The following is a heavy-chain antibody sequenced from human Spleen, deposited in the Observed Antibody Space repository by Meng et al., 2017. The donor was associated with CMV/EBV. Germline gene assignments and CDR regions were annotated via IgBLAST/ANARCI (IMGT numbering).Heavy chain of an antibody. D-gene: IGHD3-9*01. CDR1: GGAFSSYA. J-gene: IGHJ6*02. Sequence: SVKVSCKASGGAFSSYAISWVRQAPGQGLEWMGGIIPIFDTANYAQRFQDRITITADKSTSTAYMELTSLRSDDTAVYFCARVKNYDILTGYLQYGMDVWGQGTTVTVSS. CDR2: IIPIFDTA. CDR3: ARVKNYDILTGYLQYGMDV. V-gene: IGHV1-69*06.